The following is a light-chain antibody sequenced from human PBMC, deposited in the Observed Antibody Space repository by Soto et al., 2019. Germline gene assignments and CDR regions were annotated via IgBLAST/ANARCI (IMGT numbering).Light chain of an antibody. Sequence: QSALTQPASVPGSPGQSITISCTGTSSDVGGYNYVSWYQQHPGKAPKLMIYEVSNRPSGVSNRFSGSKSGNTASLTISGVQAEDEADYYCSSYGGSNNVVFGGGTKLTVL. J-gene: IGLJ2*01. CDR1: SSDVGGYNY. CDR2: EVS. CDR3: SSYGGSNNVV. V-gene: IGLV2-14*01.